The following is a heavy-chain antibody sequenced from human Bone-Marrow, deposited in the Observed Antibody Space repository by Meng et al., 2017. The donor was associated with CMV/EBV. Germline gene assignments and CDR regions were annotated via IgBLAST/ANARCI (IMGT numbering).Heavy chain of an antibody. J-gene: IGHJ4*02. Sequence: ASVKVSCKASGYTFTGYYMHWVRQAPGQGLEWRGWINPNSGGTNYAQKFQGRVTMTRDTSISTAYMELSRLRSDDTAVYYCARDLAGYSGYDLRNWGQGTLVTVSS. CDR2: INPNSGGT. CDR1: GYTFTGYY. CDR3: ARDLAGYSGYDLRN. V-gene: IGHV1-2*02. D-gene: IGHD5-12*01.